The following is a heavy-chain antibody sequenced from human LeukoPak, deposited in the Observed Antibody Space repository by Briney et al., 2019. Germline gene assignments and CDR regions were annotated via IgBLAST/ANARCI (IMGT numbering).Heavy chain of an antibody. CDR2: ISWNSGSI. CDR1: GFTFDDYA. CDR3: AKDIATVKLYYFDY. J-gene: IGHJ4*02. D-gene: IGHD4-11*01. Sequence: GGSLRLSCAASGFTFDDYAMHWVRQAPGKGLQWVSGISWNSGSIGYADSVKGRFTISRDNAKNSLYLQMNSLRAEDTALYYCAKDIATVKLYYFDYWGQGTLVTVSS. V-gene: IGHV3-9*01.